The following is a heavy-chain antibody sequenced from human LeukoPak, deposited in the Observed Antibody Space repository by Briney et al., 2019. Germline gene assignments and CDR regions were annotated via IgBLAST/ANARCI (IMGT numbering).Heavy chain of an antibody. CDR1: GFTFSDYG. Sequence: PGGSLRLSCAASGFTFSDYGMHWVRQAPGKGLEYVVNIKEDGSEKYYVDSVKGRFTISRDNTRNSLYLQMSSLRGDDTAVYFCVRDCGFHTFDYWGQGTLVTVSS. V-gene: IGHV3-7*05. J-gene: IGHJ4*02. CDR3: VRDCGFHTFDY. D-gene: IGHD2-21*01. CDR2: IKEDGSEK.